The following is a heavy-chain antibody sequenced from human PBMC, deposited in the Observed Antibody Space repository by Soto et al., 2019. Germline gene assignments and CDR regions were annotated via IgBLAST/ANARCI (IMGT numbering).Heavy chain of an antibody. D-gene: IGHD3-22*01. V-gene: IGHV5-51*01. CDR2: IYPGDSDT. CDR1: GFNFPTFW. J-gene: IGHJ2*01. CDR3: ERSLYYDSTPQPPGCYFDL. Sequence: PGESLKISCKHSGFNFPTFWIGWVRQLPGKGLEWMGIIYPGDSDTRYSPSFQGQVTISADKSISTAYLQWSSLKASDSATYYCERSLYYDSTPQPPGCYFDLWGRGTLVTVSS.